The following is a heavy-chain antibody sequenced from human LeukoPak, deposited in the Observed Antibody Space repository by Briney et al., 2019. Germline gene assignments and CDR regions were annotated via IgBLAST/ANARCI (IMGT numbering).Heavy chain of an antibody. D-gene: IGHD2-2*01. J-gene: IGHJ4*02. CDR3: AREYCSSISCFKFFDD. CDR2: INPNSGGT. CDR1: GYTFTGYY. Sequence: GASVKVSCKASGYTFTGYYMHWVRQAPGQGLEWLGRINPNSGGTNYAQKFQGRVTMTRDTSINTAYMELSRLRSDDTAVYYCAREYCSSISCFKFFDDWGQGALVTVSS. V-gene: IGHV1-2*06.